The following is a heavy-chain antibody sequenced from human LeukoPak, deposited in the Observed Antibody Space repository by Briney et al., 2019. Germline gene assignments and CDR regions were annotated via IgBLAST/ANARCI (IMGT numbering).Heavy chain of an antibody. J-gene: IGHJ4*02. CDR2: ISYDGSNK. CDR3: AKVGDSWGFDY. V-gene: IGHV3-30*18. D-gene: IGHD7-27*01. Sequence: GGSLRLSCAASGFTFSSYAMHWVRQAPGKGLEWVALISYDGSNKYYADSVKGRFTVSRDNSNNTLYLHMNSLRAEDTALYYCAKVGDSWGFDYWGQGTLVTVSS. CDR1: GFTFSSYA.